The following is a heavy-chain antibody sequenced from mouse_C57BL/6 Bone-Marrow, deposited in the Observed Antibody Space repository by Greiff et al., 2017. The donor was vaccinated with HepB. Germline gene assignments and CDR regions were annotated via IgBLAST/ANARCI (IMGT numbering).Heavy chain of an antibody. V-gene: IGHV7-1*01. CDR2: SRNKANDYTT. CDR1: GFTFSDFY. CDR3: ARDLDY. Sequence: EVNVVESGGGLVQSGRSLRLSCATSGFTFSDFYMEWVRQAPGKGLEWIAASRNKANDYTTEYSASVKGRFIVSRDTSQRLLYLQMNALRAEDTAIYYCARDLDYWGQGTSVTVSS. J-gene: IGHJ4*01.